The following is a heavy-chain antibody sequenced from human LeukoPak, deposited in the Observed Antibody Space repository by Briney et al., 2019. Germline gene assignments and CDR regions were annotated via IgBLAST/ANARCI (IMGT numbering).Heavy chain of an antibody. D-gene: IGHD3-3*01. CDR3: AKDLRFLEWLPSPPFDY. V-gene: IGHV3-23*01. Sequence: PGGSLRLSCAASGFTFSSYAMSWVRQAPGKGLEWVSAISDSGGSTYYADSVKGRFTISRDNSKNTLYLQMNSLRAEDTAVYYCAKDLRFLEWLPSPPFDYWGQGTLVTVSS. CDR1: GFTFSSYA. CDR2: ISDSGGST. J-gene: IGHJ4*02.